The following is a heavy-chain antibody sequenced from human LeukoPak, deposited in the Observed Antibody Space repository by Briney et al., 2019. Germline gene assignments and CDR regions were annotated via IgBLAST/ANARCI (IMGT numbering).Heavy chain of an antibody. J-gene: IGHJ5*02. D-gene: IGHD2-21*01. CDR2: ISAYNGNT. V-gene: IGHV1-18*01. CDR1: GYTFTSYG. CDR3: ARDPFPVFLYGGPAGNWFDP. Sequence: GASVKVSCKASGYTFTSYGISWVRQAPGQGLEWMGWISAYNGNTNYAQKLQGRVTMTTDTSTSTAYMELRSLRSDDTAVYYCARDPFPVFLYGGPAGNWFDPWGQGTLVTVSS.